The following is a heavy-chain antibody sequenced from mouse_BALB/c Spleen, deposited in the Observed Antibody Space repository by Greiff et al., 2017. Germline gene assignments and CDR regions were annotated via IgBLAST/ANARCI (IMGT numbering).Heavy chain of an antibody. CDR1: GYNFTSYW. Sequence: VQLQQPGAELVKPGPSVKLSCKASGYNFTSYWINWVKLRPGQGLEWIGDIYPGSGSTNYNEKFKSKATLTVDTSSSTAYMQLSSLASEDSALYYCARWGTTATGYAMDYWGEGTSVTGSS. D-gene: IGHD1-2*01. J-gene: IGHJ4*01. V-gene: IGHV1-55*01. CDR3: ARWGTTATGYAMDY. CDR2: IYPGSGST.